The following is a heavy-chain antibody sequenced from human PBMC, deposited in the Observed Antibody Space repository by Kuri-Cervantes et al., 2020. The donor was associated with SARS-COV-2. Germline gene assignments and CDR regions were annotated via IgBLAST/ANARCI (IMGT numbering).Heavy chain of an antibody. CDR3: ARAGYGRVAGGGY. CDR1: GFIFSNYY. Sequence: GESLKISCEASGFIFSNYYMTWVRQAPGKGLEWVSFISDSSIYIDYADSMKGRFSISRDNAKKSLYLQMNSLRAEDTAVYYCARAGYGRVAGGGYWGQGTLVTVSS. V-gene: IGHV3-21*01. CDR2: ISDSSIYI. J-gene: IGHJ4*02. D-gene: IGHD2-15*01.